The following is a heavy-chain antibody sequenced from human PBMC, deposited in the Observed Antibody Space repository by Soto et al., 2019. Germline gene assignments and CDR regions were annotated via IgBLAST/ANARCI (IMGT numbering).Heavy chain of an antibody. J-gene: IGHJ4*02. CDR1: GYALTSYY. CDR3: ARDHYYCSGGSCYPDYYFDY. D-gene: IGHD2-15*01. CDR2: INPSGGGT. Sequence: ASVKVSWKASGYALTSYYMHWVRQATGQGLDWMGIINPSGGGTSYAQKFQGRVTMTRDTSTSTVYMELSSPRSEDTAVYYCARDHYYCSGGSCYPDYYFDYWGQGTLVTVS. V-gene: IGHV1-46*01.